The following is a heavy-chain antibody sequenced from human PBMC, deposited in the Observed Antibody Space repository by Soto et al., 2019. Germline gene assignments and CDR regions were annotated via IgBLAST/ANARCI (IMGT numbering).Heavy chain of an antibody. CDR1: GYTFSTYG. V-gene: IGHV1-18*01. J-gene: IGHJ4*02. CDR2: ISAYNTNA. Sequence: QVQLVQSGGEVKKPGASVKVSCKASGYTFSTYGVSWVRQAPGQGLEWMGWISAYNTNADYAHNLQGRVTMTTDTSTSTAYMELRSLRSDDTAMYYCVRDRGSGWFVYWGQGTLVTVSS. D-gene: IGHD6-19*01. CDR3: VRDRGSGWFVY.